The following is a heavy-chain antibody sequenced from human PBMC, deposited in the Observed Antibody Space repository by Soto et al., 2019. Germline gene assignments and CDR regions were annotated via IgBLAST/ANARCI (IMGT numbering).Heavy chain of an antibody. Sequence: QLQLQESVAGLVKPSQTLSLTCAVSGGSISSAGYSWSWIRQPPGKGLEWIGYIYHSGITYYNPSLTIRATISVDRSKNQFSRKLSSVTAADTAVYYCARGQVVAAQHWGQGTLVTVSS. CDR1: GGSISSAGYS. D-gene: IGHD2-15*01. CDR3: ARGQVVAAQH. CDR2: IYHSGIT. J-gene: IGHJ4*02. V-gene: IGHV4-30-2*01.